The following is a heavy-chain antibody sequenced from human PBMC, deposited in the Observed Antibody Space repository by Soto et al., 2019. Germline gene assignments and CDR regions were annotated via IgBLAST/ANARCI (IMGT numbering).Heavy chain of an antibody. CDR3: ARDYNEYYVDY. CDR1: GFTFSSYA. V-gene: IGHV3-30*04. Sequence: GGSLRLSCAASGFTFSSYAMHWVRQAPGKGLEWVAVISYDGSNKYYADSVKGRFTISRDNSKNTLYLQMNSLRAEDTAVYYCARDYNEYYVDYWGQGTLVTVSS. D-gene: IGHD1-1*01. J-gene: IGHJ4*02. CDR2: ISYDGSNK.